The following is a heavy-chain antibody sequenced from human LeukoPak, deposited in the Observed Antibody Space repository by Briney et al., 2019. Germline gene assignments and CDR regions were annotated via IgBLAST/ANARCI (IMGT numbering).Heavy chain of an antibody. V-gene: IGHV3-7*01. D-gene: IGHD6-19*01. CDR2: IKSDGSET. J-gene: IGHJ4*02. CDR3: ARHDNSGWYSVNY. CDR1: GFTFTAYT. Sequence: GGSLRLSCAASGFTFTAYTINWVRQAPGKVLEWVANIKSDGSETYYLDSVKGRFTISRDNAKNSLYLQMNSLRAEDTAMYYCARHDNSGWYSVNYWGQGTLVTVSS.